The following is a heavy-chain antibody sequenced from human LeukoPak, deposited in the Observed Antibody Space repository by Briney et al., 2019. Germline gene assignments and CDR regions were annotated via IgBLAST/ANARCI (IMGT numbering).Heavy chain of an antibody. D-gene: IGHD2-2*01. Sequence: PSETLSLTCTVSGGSISTYYWSWIRQPPGKGLEWIGEINHSGSTNYNPSLKSRVTISVDTSKNQFSLKLSSVTAADTAVYYCARGHCSSTSCYLGGRSYFDYWGQGTLVTVSS. J-gene: IGHJ4*02. CDR2: INHSGST. CDR1: GGSISTYY. CDR3: ARGHCSSTSCYLGGRSYFDY. V-gene: IGHV4-34*01.